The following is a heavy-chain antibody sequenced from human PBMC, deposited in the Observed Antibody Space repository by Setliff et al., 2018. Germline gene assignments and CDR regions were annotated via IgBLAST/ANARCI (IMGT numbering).Heavy chain of an antibody. CDR2: ISPYKSDT. D-gene: IGHD6-19*01. V-gene: IGHV1-18*01. Sequence: ASVKVSCKASGYSFINYGITWVRQAPGQGLEWMGWISPYKSDTNYPQWLQDRVTMTIDTSATTVYMELKSLRSDDTAVYYCVRSSAPQVVLAADFDFWGQGTPVTVSS. CDR3: VRSSAPQVVLAADFDF. J-gene: IGHJ4*02. CDR1: GYSFINYG.